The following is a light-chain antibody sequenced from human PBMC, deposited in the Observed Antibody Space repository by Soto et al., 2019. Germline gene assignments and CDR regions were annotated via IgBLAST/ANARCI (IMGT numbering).Light chain of an antibody. CDR2: DAS. Sequence: DRVLTQSPATLSVSPGEGVTLSCRANQSLSGKLAWYQQKPGQAPRLLISDASTRATGIAARFSGSGFGTEFTLTISSLQSEDFAVYYCQQYHHWPYTFGQGTKLEIK. J-gene: IGKJ2*01. CDR1: QSLSGK. V-gene: IGKV3-15*01. CDR3: QQYHHWPYT.